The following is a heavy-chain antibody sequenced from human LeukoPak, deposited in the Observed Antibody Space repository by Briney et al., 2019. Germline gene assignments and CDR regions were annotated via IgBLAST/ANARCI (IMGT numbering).Heavy chain of an antibody. CDR2: IKQDGSEK. D-gene: IGHD5-24*01. CDR3: ARASDPWLQLT. V-gene: IGHV3-7*05. CDR1: GFTSSNYW. J-gene: IGHJ5*02. Sequence: PGWSLRLSCAASGFTSSNYWMIWVRQAPGKGLEWVGNIKQDGSEKRYADSVRGRFSISRDNAQTLLYLQMNSLRAEDTAVYYCARASDPWLQLTWGQGTLVTVSS.